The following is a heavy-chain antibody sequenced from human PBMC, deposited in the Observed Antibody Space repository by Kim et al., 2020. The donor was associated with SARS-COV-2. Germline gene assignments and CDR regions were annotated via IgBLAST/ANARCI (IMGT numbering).Heavy chain of an antibody. J-gene: IGHJ5*02. CDR3: ARDRGSWFDP. V-gene: IGHV1-69*01. CDR2: TA. Sequence: TANYAQEFQGRVTITADESTSTAYMELSSLRSEDTAVYYCARDRGSWFDPWGQGTLVTVSS.